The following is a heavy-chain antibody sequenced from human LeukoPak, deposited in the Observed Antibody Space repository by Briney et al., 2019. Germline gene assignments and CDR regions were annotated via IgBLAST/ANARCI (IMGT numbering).Heavy chain of an antibody. CDR2: INPNSGGT. Sequence: APVKVSCKASGYTFTGYYMHWVRQAPGQGLEWMGWINPNSGGTNYAQKFRGRVTMTRDTSISTAYMELSRLRSDDTAVYYCARVIGYGGKIDYWGQGTLVTVSS. CDR1: GYTFTGYY. D-gene: IGHD4-23*01. CDR3: ARVIGYGGKIDY. V-gene: IGHV1-2*02. J-gene: IGHJ4*02.